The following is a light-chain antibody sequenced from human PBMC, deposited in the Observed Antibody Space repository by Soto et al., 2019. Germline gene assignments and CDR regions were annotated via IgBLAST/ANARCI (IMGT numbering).Light chain of an antibody. CDR2: GAS. V-gene: IGKV3-20*01. CDR1: QSVSSSY. CDR3: QQYGSSPAT. Sequence: EIVLTQSPGTLSLSPGDRATLSYRASQSVSSSYLAWYQQKPGQAPRLLIYGASSRATGIPDRFSGSGSGTDFTLTISRLEPEDFAVYYCQQYGSSPATFGQGTKVDIK. J-gene: IGKJ1*01.